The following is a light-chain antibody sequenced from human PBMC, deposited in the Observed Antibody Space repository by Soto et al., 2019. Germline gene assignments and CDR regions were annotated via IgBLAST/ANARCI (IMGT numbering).Light chain of an antibody. CDR1: QGIGNA. J-gene: IGKJ1*01. CDR3: QQSGDTPPWT. V-gene: IGKV1-6*01. Sequence: AFQITQTPSSLSASVGDRVTISCRASQGIGNALGWYQQKPGKAPKLLIYAASTLQSGVPSRFSGSGSRTEFTLTITSLQPEDFATYYCQQSGDTPPWTFCQGTKV. CDR2: AAS.